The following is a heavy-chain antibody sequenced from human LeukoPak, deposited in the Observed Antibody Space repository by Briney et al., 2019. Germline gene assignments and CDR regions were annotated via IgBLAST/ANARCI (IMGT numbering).Heavy chain of an antibody. V-gene: IGHV3-30*04. CDR1: GFTFSTYA. Sequence: PGRSLRLSCAAAGFTFSTYAMHWVRQAPGKGLEWVAVISYDATNKYYGDSVRGRFTISRDNSKNTLFLQMNSLRPEDTAVYYCARVGYGSGEDDTLDIWGQGTMVTVSS. D-gene: IGHD3-10*01. CDR2: ISYDATNK. J-gene: IGHJ3*02. CDR3: ARVGYGSGEDDTLDI.